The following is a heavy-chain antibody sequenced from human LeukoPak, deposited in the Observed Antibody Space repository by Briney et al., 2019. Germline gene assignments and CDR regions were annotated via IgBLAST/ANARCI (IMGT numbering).Heavy chain of an antibody. V-gene: IGHV4-59*01. D-gene: IGHD3-10*01. J-gene: IGHJ4*02. CDR3: ASGGELLPYYFDY. CDR1: GGSISSYY. Sequence: SETLSLTCTVSGGSISSYYWSWIRQPPGKGLEWIGYIYYSGSTNYNPSLKSRVTISVDTSKNQFSLKLSSVTAADTAVYYCASGGELLPYYFDYWGQGTLVTVSS. CDR2: IYYSGST.